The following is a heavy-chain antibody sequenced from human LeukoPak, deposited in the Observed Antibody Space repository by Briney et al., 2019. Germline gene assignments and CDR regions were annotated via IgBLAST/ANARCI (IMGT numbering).Heavy chain of an antibody. CDR2: ISSSSSTI. D-gene: IGHD3-22*01. CDR3: ARDLVGSGYYGNHDAYDI. V-gene: IGHV3-48*01. J-gene: IGHJ3*02. Sequence: GGSLRLSCAASGFTFSSYSMNWVRQAPGKGLEWVSYISSSSSTIYYADSVKGRFTISRDNAKNSLYLQMNSLRAEDTAVYYCARDLVGSGYYGNHDAYDIWDQGTMVTVSS. CDR1: GFTFSSYS.